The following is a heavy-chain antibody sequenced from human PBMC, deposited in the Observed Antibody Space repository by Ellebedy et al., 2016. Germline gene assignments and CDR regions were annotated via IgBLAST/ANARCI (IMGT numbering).Heavy chain of an antibody. CDR1: GGTFSSYA. CDR2: IIPIFGTA. Sequence: SVQVSCXASGGTFSSYAISWVRQAPGHGLEWMGGIIPIFGTANYAQKFQGRVTITADESTSTAYMELSSLRSEDTAVYYCARDPYYYDSSRDAFDIWGQGTMVTVSS. D-gene: IGHD3-22*01. J-gene: IGHJ3*02. CDR3: ARDPYYYDSSRDAFDI. V-gene: IGHV1-69*13.